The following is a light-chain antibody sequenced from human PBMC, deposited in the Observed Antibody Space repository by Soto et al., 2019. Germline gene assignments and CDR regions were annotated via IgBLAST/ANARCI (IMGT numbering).Light chain of an antibody. Sequence: DIQMTQSPSTLSASVGDRVTITCRASQSISAWLAWYQQKPGKAPKLLIYKASSLESGVPSRFSGSGSGTEFPLTISSLQPDDFATYYCKKYNNYGSWTFGQGTKVEIK. CDR1: QSISAW. CDR2: KAS. CDR3: KKYNNYGSWT. V-gene: IGKV1-5*03. J-gene: IGKJ1*01.